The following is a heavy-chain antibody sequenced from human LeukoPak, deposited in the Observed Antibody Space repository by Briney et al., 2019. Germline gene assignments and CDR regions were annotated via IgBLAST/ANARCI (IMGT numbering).Heavy chain of an antibody. CDR3: ARHGDPDTIFGVAPGMDV. V-gene: IGHV5-10-1*01. D-gene: IGHD3-3*01. J-gene: IGHJ6*02. CDR2: IDPSDSYT. Sequence: KIGESLKISCKGSGYSFTSYWISWVRQMPGKGLEWMGRIDPSDSYTNYSPSFQGHVTISADKSISTAYLQWSSLKASDTAMYYCARHGDPDTIFGVAPGMDVWGRGTTVTVSS. CDR1: GYSFTSYW.